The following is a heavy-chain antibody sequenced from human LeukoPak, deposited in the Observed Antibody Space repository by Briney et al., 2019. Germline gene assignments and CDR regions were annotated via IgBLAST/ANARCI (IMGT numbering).Heavy chain of an antibody. CDR1: GFTFSSYS. V-gene: IGHV3-21*01. D-gene: IGHD2-2*01. CDR2: ISSTGTYI. CDR3: ARDPSVVPAAVNWFDP. J-gene: IGHJ5*02. Sequence: GGSLRLSCAASGFTFSSYSMNWVCQAPGKGLEWVSSISSTGTYIYYADSVKGRFTISRDNAKNSLYLQMNSLRAEDTAVYYCARDPSVVPAAVNWFDPWGQGTLVTVSS.